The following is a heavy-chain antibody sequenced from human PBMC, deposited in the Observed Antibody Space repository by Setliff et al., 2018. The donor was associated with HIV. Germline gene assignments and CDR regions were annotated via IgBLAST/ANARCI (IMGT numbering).Heavy chain of an antibody. CDR1: GGSVSGYY. J-gene: IGHJ6*03. V-gene: IGHV4-4*07. D-gene: IGHD3-3*01. Sequence: SETLSLTCTVSGGSVSGYYWSWIRQSAGKSLEWIGRLYSSETSSNNPSLKRRLNMSVDTFNNQFSLKLSSVNAADTAVYYWARDRPREGVGDGVTIFGVVSYYYYMDVWGKGTTVTVSS. CDR2: LYSSETS. CDR3: ARDRPREGVGDGVTIFGVVSYYYYMDV.